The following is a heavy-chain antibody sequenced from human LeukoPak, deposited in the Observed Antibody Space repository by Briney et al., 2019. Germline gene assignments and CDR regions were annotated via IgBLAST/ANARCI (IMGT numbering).Heavy chain of an antibody. Sequence: SETLSLTCAVSGYSISSGYYWGWIRPPPGKGLEWIGSIYHSGSTYYNPSLKSRVTISVDTSKNQFSLKLSSVTAADTAVYYCARGLGITMIVVVITPRGFDYWGQGTLVTVSS. J-gene: IGHJ4*02. V-gene: IGHV4-38-2*01. CDR3: ARGLGITMIVVVITPRGFDY. CDR2: IYHSGST. CDR1: GYSISSGYY. D-gene: IGHD3-22*01.